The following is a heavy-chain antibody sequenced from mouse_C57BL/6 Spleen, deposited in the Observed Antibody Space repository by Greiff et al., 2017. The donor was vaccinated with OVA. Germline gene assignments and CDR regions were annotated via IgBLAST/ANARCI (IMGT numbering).Heavy chain of an antibody. V-gene: IGHV1-69*01. CDR2: IDPSDSYT. Sequence: QVQLKQPGAELVMPGASVKLSCKASGYTFTSYWMHWVKQRPGQGLEWIGEIDPSDSYTNYNQKFKGKSTLTVDKSSSTAYMQLSSLTSEDSAVYYCARWGKDYAMDYWGQGTSVTVSS. J-gene: IGHJ4*01. CDR3: ARWGKDYAMDY. CDR1: GYTFTSYW. D-gene: IGHD2-1*01.